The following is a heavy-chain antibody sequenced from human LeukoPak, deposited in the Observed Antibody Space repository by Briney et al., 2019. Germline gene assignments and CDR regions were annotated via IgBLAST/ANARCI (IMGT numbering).Heavy chain of an antibody. CDR1: GFAFSNYA. V-gene: IGHV3-30*04. CDR3: ARDNNGDY. CDR2: ISYDGTNE. D-gene: IGHD2-8*01. J-gene: IGHJ4*02. Sequence: PGGSLRLSCAASGFAFSNYAMHWVRQAPGKGLEWVAVISYDGTNECYADSVKGRFTISRDSSKNTLYLQMNSLRPDDTATYYCARDNNGDYWGQGTLATVSS.